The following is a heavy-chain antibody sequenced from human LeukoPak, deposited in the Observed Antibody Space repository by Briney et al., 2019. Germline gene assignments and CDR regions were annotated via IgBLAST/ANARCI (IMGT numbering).Heavy chain of an antibody. CDR1: GGSISSSSYY. CDR2: IYYSGST. CDR3: ARYCSGGSCYSSYRAFDI. D-gene: IGHD2-15*01. J-gene: IGHJ3*02. Sequence: PSETLSLTCTVSGGSISSSSYYWGWIRQPPGKGLEWIGYIYYSGSTNYNPSLKSRVTISVDTSKNQFSLKLSSVTAADTAVYYCARYCSGGSCYSSYRAFDIWGQGTMVTVSS. V-gene: IGHV4-61*05.